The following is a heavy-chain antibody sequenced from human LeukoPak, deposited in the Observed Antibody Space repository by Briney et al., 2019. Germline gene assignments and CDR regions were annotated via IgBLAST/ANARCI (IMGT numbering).Heavy chain of an antibody. D-gene: IGHD1-1*01. V-gene: IGHV1-8*02. CDR2: MNPNSGNT. CDR1: GYTFTGYY. Sequence: ASVKVSCKASGYTFTGYYMHWVRQAPGQGLEWMGWMNPNSGNTGYAQKFQGRVTMTRNTSISTAYVELSSLRSEDTAVYYCARRTTEYYYYYMDVWGKGTTVTISS. J-gene: IGHJ6*03. CDR3: ARRTTEYYYYYMDV.